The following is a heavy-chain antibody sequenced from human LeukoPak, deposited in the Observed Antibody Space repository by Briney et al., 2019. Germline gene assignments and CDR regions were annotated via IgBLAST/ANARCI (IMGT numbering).Heavy chain of an antibody. CDR1: GYTFTGFC. Sequence: ASVKVSCKASGYTFTGFCIHWVRQAPGQGLEWMGWLNPNSGGTNYAQNFQGRVTMTRDTSISTGYMELSRLRSDDTAVYYCARDLDNYSGSGSYYNGDPLFQHWGQGTLDTVSS. V-gene: IGHV1-2*02. D-gene: IGHD3-10*01. CDR2: LNPNSGGT. J-gene: IGHJ1*01. CDR3: ARDLDNYSGSGSYYNGDPLFQH.